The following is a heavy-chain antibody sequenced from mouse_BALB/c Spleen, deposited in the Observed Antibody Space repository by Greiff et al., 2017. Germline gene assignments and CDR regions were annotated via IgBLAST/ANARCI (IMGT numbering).Heavy chain of an antibody. V-gene: IGHV1-14*01. CDR3: AREGDYDYYAMDY. CDR2: INPYNDGT. D-gene: IGHD2-4*01. Sequence: EVQLQQSGPELVKPGASVKMSCKASGYTFTSYVMHWVKQKPGQGLEWIGYINPYNDGTKYNEKFKGKATLTADTSSSTAYMQLSSLTSEDSAIYYCAREGDYDYYAMDYWGQGTSVTVSS. CDR1: GYTFTSYV. J-gene: IGHJ4*01.